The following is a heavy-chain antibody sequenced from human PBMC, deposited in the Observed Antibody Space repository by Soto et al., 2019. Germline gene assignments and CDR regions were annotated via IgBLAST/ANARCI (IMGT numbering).Heavy chain of an antibody. J-gene: IGHJ4*02. CDR1: GFTVSSNY. CDR3: VRGTNAWRGMDY. Sequence: GGSLRLSCAASGFTVSSNYMSWVRQAPGKGLEWVSAITASGANTFYADSVKGRFTISRDDAKNTLYLQMDSLRVEDTGIYYCVRGTNAWRGMDYWGQGALVTVSS. CDR2: ITASGANT. V-gene: IGHV3-23*01. D-gene: IGHD1-1*01.